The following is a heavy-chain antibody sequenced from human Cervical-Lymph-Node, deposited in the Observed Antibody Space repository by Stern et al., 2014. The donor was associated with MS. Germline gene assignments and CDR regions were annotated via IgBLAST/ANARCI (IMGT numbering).Heavy chain of an antibody. Sequence: QVNLVQSGAEVKKPGALVKVSCKASGYTFTSYGISGVRQAPGQGLEWMGWISAYNGNTNYAQTLQGRVTMTTDTSTSTAYMELRSLRSDDTAVYYCARVGFGRYYYDSSGYSYWGQGTLVTVSS. CDR2: ISAYNGNT. CDR1: GYTFTSYG. V-gene: IGHV1-18*04. J-gene: IGHJ4*02. D-gene: IGHD3-22*01. CDR3: ARVGFGRYYYDSSGYSY.